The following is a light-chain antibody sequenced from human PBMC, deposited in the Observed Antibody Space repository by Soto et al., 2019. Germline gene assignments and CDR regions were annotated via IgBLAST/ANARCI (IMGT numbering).Light chain of an antibody. CDR3: SSYAGSNILL. Sequence: QSALTQPPSASGSPGQSVTISCTGSSSDVGGYNYVSWYQQHPGKAPKLMIYEVTKRPSGVPDRFSGSKSGNTASLTVSGLQAEDEAVYYCSSYAGSNILLFGGGTKLTVL. CDR1: SSDVGGYNY. CDR2: EVT. V-gene: IGLV2-8*01. J-gene: IGLJ3*02.